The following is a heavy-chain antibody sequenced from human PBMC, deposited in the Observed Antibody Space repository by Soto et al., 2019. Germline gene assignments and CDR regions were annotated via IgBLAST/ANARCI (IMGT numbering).Heavy chain of an antibody. CDR2: IYYSGST. CDR1: GGSISSYY. Sequence: TSETLSLTCTVSGGSISSYYWSWIRQPPGKGLEWIGYIYYSGSTNYNPSLKSRVTISVDTSKNQFSLKLSSVTAADTAVYYCARSVAAGSCGMDVWGQGTTVTVPS. V-gene: IGHV4-59*01. D-gene: IGHD3-10*01. CDR3: ARSVAAGSCGMDV. J-gene: IGHJ6*02.